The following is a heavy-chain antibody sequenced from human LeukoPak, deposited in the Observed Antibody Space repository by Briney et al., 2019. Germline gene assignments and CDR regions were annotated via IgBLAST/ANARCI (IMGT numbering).Heavy chain of an antibody. D-gene: IGHD5-24*01. CDR3: ARQIDIDGYNYESRLGGFDI. CDR1: GFTFSNYN. CDR2: SGSSSTYM. J-gene: IGHJ3*02. V-gene: IGHV3-21*01. Sequence: GGSLRLSCAAAGFTFSNYNMNWGRQAPGQGVEWVSSSGSSSTYMYYADSVKGRFTSSRENAKNSLYLQMNSLRAEATAMYYCARQIDIDGYNYESRLGGFDIWGQGTMVTVS.